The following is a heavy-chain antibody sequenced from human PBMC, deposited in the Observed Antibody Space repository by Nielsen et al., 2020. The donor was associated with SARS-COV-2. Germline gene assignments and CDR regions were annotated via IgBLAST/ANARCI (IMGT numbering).Heavy chain of an antibody. J-gene: IGHJ3*01. CDR1: GFTSNIYA. Sequence: GESLKISCAASGFTSNIYAMAWVRRAPGRGLQWVTGVSASGGSTYYTDSVKGRFSISRDNSKNTLFLQMHSLRVEDTALYYCATDGVVRGDALDLWGQGTMVTVSS. CDR3: ATDGVVRGDALDL. CDR2: VSASGGST. V-gene: IGHV3-23*01. D-gene: IGHD3-10*01.